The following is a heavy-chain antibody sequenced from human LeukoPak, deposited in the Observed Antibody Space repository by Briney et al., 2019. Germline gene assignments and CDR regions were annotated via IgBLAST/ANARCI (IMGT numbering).Heavy chain of an antibody. CDR3: ARGFSGSAAGALVV. CDR1: GSPLDDYT. Sequence: GGSLILSCAASGSPLDDYTIHWVRQAPGKVLDLVYLISWVRANSYYADSVKGRLPLSRDNSRGSIYLQTNTLTIDDSDLYYCARGFSGSAAGALVVWGKGTTVTASS. V-gene: IGHV3-43*01. CDR2: ISWVRANS. D-gene: IGHD6-25*01. J-gene: IGHJ6*03.